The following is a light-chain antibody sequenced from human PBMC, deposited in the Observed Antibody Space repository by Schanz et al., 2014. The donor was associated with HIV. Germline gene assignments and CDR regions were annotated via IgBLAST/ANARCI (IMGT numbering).Light chain of an antibody. CDR1: SGDVGSYNY. CDR2: EVS. Sequence: QSALTQPASVSGSPGQSITISCTGTSGDVGSYNYVSWYQQHPGKAPKLLIYEVSKRPLGVPDRFSGSKSGNTASLTVSRLQAEDEADYYCCSYTTTSTYVFGAGTKLTVL. CDR3: CSYTTTSTYV. J-gene: IGLJ1*01. V-gene: IGLV2-14*03.